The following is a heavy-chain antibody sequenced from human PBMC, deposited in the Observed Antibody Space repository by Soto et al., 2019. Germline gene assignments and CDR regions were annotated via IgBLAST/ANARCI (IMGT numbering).Heavy chain of an antibody. D-gene: IGHD5-12*01. V-gene: IGHV3-53*01. CDR1: GFSVSSTY. J-gene: IGHJ4*02. CDR3: SRDFTSGGYDF. CDR2: LSDGGRS. Sequence: GSLKLSCAAFGFSVSSTYMTWVRQAQGKGLEWVSTLSDGGRSHFADSVTGRFSVSRDNSKNTLYLHMTGLRADDTAIYYCSRDFTSGGYDFRGQGTQVTVSS.